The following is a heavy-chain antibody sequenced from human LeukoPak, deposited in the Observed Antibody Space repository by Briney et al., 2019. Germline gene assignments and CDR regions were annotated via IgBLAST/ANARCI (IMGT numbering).Heavy chain of an antibody. Sequence: SVKVSCKASGGTFSSYAISWVRQAPGQGLEWMGGIIPIFGIANYAQKFQGRVTITADESTSTAYMELSSLRSDDTAVYYCARVSGGSDFWSGYDYWGQGTLVTVSS. V-gene: IGHV1-69*13. CDR3: ARVSGGSDFWSGYDY. J-gene: IGHJ4*02. CDR1: GGTFSSYA. CDR2: IIPIFGIA. D-gene: IGHD3-3*01.